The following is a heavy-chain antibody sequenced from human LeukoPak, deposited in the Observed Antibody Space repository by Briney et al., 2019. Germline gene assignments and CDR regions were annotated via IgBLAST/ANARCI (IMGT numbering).Heavy chain of an antibody. V-gene: IGHV3-30*18. CDR2: ISYDGNNE. Sequence: GGSLRLSCAASGFTFNTYAMHWVRHAPGKGLDWVAGISYDGNNEYYAASVKGRFTVSRDNSKNTLYLQMNSLRPGDTSVYYCAKDPGYCSGGFCFYFDFWGQGTLVTVSS. D-gene: IGHD2-15*01. CDR3: AKDPGYCSGGFCFYFDF. J-gene: IGHJ4*02. CDR1: GFTFNTYA.